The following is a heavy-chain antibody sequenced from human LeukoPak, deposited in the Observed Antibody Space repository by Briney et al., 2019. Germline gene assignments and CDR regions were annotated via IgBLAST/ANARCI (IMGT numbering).Heavy chain of an antibody. CDR1: GFTFSSYP. V-gene: IGHV3-23*01. CDR3: ARATDGNNSWYFDY. D-gene: IGHD5-24*01. CDR2: ISASGSTT. J-gene: IGHJ4*02. Sequence: GGSLRLSCAASGFTFSSYPMTWVRQAPGKGLEWVSSISASGSTTYYADSVKGRFTISRDKSINTLYLQMNSLSAEDTALYYCARATDGNNSWYFDYWGQGTLVTVSS.